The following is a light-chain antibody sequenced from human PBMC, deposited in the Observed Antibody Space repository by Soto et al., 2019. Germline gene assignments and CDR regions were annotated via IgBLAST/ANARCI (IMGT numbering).Light chain of an antibody. CDR1: SSDVGYHNY. CDR2: EVS. Sequence: QSALTQPPSASGSPGQSVTISCTGTSSDVGYHNYVSWYQQHPGKAPKLMIHEVSERPSGVPDRFSGSKSGNTASLTVAGLQAEDEADYYCSSYAGNNNLVFGGGTKLTVL. J-gene: IGLJ2*01. V-gene: IGLV2-8*01. CDR3: SSYAGNNNLV.